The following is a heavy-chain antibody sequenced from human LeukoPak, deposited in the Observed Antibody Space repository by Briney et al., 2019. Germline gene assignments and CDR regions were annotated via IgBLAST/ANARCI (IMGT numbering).Heavy chain of an antibody. CDR2: INPNNGDT. V-gene: IGHV1-2*02. CDR1: GFTFNIYF. J-gene: IGHJ5*02. D-gene: IGHD2-21*01. CDR3: TRTHIPYCAGKSCYSFDP. Sequence: ASVKVSCKASGFTFNIYFLHWVRQAPGQGLEYMGWINPNNGDTNYAQKFQGRVTMTRDTAADTAYLELSRLTSGDTAVYYCTRTHIPYCAGKSCYSFDPWGQGTLVTVSS.